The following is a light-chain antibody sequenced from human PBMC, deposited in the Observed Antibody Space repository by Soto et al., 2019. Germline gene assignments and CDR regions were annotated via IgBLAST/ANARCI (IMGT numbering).Light chain of an antibody. J-gene: IGKJ1*01. CDR3: QQYGSSPWT. CDR2: GAS. CDR1: QSVSSNN. V-gene: IGKV3-20*01. Sequence: EIVLTQSPGTLSLSPGERATLSCRASQSVSSNNLAWYQQRPGQAPRVVIYGASTRATSIPERFSGSGSGTDFTLTISRLEPEDFAVYYCQQYGSSPWTFGQGTKVEIK.